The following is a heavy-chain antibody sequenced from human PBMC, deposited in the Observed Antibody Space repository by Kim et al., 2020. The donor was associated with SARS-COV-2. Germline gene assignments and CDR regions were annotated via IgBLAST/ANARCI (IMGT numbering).Heavy chain of an antibody. CDR3: TTHDWEQGDYDILTGYFVAPLTPDY. CDR2: IKSKTDGGTT. Sequence: GGSLRLSCAASGFTFSNAWMSWVRQAPGKGLEWVGRIKSKTDGGTTDYAAPVKGRFTISRDDSKNTLYLQMNSLKTEDTAVYYCTTHDWEQGDYDILTGYFVAPLTPDYWGQGTLVTVSS. D-gene: IGHD3-9*01. CDR1: GFTFSNAW. V-gene: IGHV3-15*01. J-gene: IGHJ4*02.